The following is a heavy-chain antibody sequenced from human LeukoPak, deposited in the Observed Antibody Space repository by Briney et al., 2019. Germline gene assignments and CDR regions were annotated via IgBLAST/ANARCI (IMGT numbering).Heavy chain of an antibody. V-gene: IGHV4-34*01. D-gene: IGHD5-12*01. CDR2: INHSGST. J-gene: IGHJ4*02. Sequence: ETLSLTCAVYGGSFSGYYWSWIRQPPGKGLEWIGEINHSGSTNYNPSLKSRVTISVDTSKNQFSLKLSSVTAADTAVYYCASPPASRYSGYGYWGQGTLVTVSS. CDR3: ASPPASRYSGYGY. CDR1: GGSFSGYY.